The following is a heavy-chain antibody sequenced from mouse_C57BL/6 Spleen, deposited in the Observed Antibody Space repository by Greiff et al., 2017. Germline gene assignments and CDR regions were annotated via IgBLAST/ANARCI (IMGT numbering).Heavy chain of an antibody. CDR1: GFTFSSYA. CDR3: ARDRYGSSRGNAMDY. CDR2: ISDGGSYT. D-gene: IGHD1-1*01. Sequence: EVKLMESGGGLVKPGGSLKLSCAASGFTFSSYAMSWVRQTPEKRLEWVATISDGGSYTYYPDNVKGRFTISRDNAKNNRYLQMSHLKSEDTAMYYCARDRYGSSRGNAMDYWGQGTSVTVSS. J-gene: IGHJ4*01. V-gene: IGHV5-4*01.